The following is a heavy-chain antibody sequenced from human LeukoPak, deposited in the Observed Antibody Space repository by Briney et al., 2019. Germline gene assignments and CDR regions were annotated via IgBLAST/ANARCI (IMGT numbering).Heavy chain of an antibody. J-gene: IGHJ4*02. Sequence: QPGGSLRLSCAASGFTFSSYAMSWVRQAPGKGLEWVSGITGSGGGTYYADSVKGRFTISRDNSKNTLYLQMNSLRAEDTAVYYCTTGIFDYWGQGTLVTVSS. D-gene: IGHD1-14*01. V-gene: IGHV3-23*01. CDR1: GFTFSSYA. CDR2: ITGSGGGT. CDR3: TTGIFDY.